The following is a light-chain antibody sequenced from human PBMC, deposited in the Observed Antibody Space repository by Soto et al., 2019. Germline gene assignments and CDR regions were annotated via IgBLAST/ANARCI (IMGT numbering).Light chain of an antibody. Sequence: EIVLTQSPGTLSLSPGERATLSCRASQSVSSSYLAWYQQKPGQAPRVLIYAASSRATGIPDRFSGSGSGTEFTLTISRLEPEDFAVYFCQQYGNSPPNTFGRGTKVEIK. CDR1: QSVSSSY. J-gene: IGKJ2*01. CDR3: QQYGNSPPNT. CDR2: AAS. V-gene: IGKV3-20*01.